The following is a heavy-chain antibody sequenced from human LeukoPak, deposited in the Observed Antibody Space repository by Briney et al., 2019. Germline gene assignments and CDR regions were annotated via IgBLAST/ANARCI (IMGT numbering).Heavy chain of an antibody. CDR2: IYYSGST. CDR1: GGSISSSSYY. Sequence: PSETLSLTCTVSGGSISSSSYYWGWIRHPPGKGLEWIGGIYYSGSTYYNPPLKSRVTISVDTSKNQFSLKLSSMTAADTAVYYCARHGINHFYVYWGQGTLVTVSS. J-gene: IGHJ4*02. V-gene: IGHV4-39*01. D-gene: IGHD3-3*02. CDR3: ARHGINHFYVY.